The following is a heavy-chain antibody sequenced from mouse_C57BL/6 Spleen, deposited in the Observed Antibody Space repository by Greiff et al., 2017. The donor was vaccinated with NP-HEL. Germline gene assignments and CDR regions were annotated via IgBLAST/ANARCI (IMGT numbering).Heavy chain of an antibody. CDR3: ARSDYTVYFDY. V-gene: IGHV1-82*01. D-gene: IGHD2-13*01. CDR2: IYPGDGDT. Sequence: VQLQQSGPELVKPGASVKISCKASGYAFSSSWMNWVKQRPGKGLEWIGRIYPGDGDTNYNGKFKGKATLTADKSSSTAYMQLSSLTSEDSAVYFCARSDYTVYFDYWGQGTTLTVSS. J-gene: IGHJ2*01. CDR1: GYAFSSSW.